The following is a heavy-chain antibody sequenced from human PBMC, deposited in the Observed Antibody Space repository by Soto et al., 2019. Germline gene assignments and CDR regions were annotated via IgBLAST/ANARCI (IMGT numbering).Heavy chain of an antibody. CDR3: AKIPLRPYHFDY. CDR1: GFTFINYA. J-gene: IGHJ4*02. D-gene: IGHD4-17*01. CDR2: ISGSGDYT. Sequence: EVQLLDSGGGLVQPGVSLRLSCAVSGFTFINYAMNWVRQAPGKGLGWVSTISGSGDYTSYADSVKGRFMISRDTSKNSLFLKMNSMRAEARADYYCAKIPLRPYHFDYWGQGTLVTVSS. V-gene: IGHV3-23*01.